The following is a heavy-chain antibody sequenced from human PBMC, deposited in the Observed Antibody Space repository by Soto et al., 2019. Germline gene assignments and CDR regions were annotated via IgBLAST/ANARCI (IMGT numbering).Heavy chain of an antibody. V-gene: IGHV3-23*01. CDR3: EKDQVGGYYDILTDYSYFDY. Sequence: GGSLRLSCAASGFTFSSYAMSWVRQAPGKGLEWVSAISGSGGSTYYADSVKGRFTITRDNSKNTLYLQMNSLRAEDTAVYYCEKDQVGGYYDILTDYSYFDYWGQGTLVTVSS. J-gene: IGHJ4*02. CDR2: ISGSGGST. D-gene: IGHD3-9*01. CDR1: GFTFSSYA.